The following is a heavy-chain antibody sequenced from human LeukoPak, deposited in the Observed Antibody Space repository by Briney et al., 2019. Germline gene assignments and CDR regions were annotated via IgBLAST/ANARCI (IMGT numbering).Heavy chain of an antibody. V-gene: IGHV3-23*01. CDR3: AKTSSTYTTRDAFDI. Sequence: GGSLRLSCAASGLIVSGDYITWVRQAPGKGLEWVSTISGGGGSTYYADSVKGRFTISRDNSKNTLYLQMNSLRAEDTAVYYCAKTSSTYTTRDAFDICGQGTMVTVSS. J-gene: IGHJ3*02. D-gene: IGHD6-13*01. CDR2: ISGGGGST. CDR1: GLIVSGDY.